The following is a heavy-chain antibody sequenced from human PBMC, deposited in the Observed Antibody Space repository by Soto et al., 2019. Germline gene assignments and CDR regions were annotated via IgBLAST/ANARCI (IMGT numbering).Heavy chain of an antibody. Sequence: GGSLRLSCTASGFTFGDYAMSWVRQAPGKGLEWVGFIRSKAYGGTTEYAASVKGRFTISRDDSKSIAYLQMNSLKTEDTGVYYCTTSNLGVDFWGPGTLVTVSS. J-gene: IGHJ4*02. CDR2: IRSKAYGGTT. V-gene: IGHV3-49*04. CDR1: GFTFGDYA. D-gene: IGHD1-1*01. CDR3: TTSNLGVDF.